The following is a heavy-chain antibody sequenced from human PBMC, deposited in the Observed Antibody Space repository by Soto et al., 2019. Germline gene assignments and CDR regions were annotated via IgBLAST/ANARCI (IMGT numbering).Heavy chain of an antibody. CDR3: ARDATMFDTDGYYNYFDS. J-gene: IGHJ4*02. V-gene: IGHV4-30-4*01. D-gene: IGHD3-3*01. CDR2: IFYSGTI. CDR1: GGSISGDYY. Sequence: SETLSLTCTVSGGSISGDYYWSWIRQAPGKGLEWIGNIFYSGTIYYNPSLKTRATISVDTSKNQFSLKLTSVTAADTAVYYCARDATMFDTDGYYNYFDSWGQGALVTVSS.